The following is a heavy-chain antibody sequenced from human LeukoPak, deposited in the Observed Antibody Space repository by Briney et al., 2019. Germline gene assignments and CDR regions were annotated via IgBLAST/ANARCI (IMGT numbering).Heavy chain of an antibody. CDR1: AFTFSSYA. Sequence: GGSLRLSCAASAFTFSSYAMSWVRQAPGKGLEWVSYIGSGGTTISYADSVKGRFTISRDNAKNSLYLQMNSLRAEDSAVYYCARLGPPYYYYYMDVWGKGTTVTVSS. V-gene: IGHV3-48*04. CDR3: ARLGPPYYYYYMDV. CDR2: IGSGGTTI. J-gene: IGHJ6*03.